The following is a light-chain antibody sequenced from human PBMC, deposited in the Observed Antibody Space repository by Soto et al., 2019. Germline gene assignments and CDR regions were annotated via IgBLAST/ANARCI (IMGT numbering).Light chain of an antibody. CDR2: EVT. CDR3: GSYASGNNVVV. CDR1: SGDVGDYNY. Sequence: QSALTQPPSASGSPGQSVTISCTGTSGDVGDYNYVSWYQQYPGEAPKLMIYEVTKRPSGVPARFSGSKSGNTASLTVSGLQAEDEADYFCGSYASGNNVVVFGGGTKLTVL. J-gene: IGLJ2*01. V-gene: IGLV2-8*01.